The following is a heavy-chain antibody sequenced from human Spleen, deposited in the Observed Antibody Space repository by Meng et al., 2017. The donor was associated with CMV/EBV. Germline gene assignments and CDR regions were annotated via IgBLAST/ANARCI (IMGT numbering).Heavy chain of an antibody. V-gene: IGHV3-23*01. CDR2: LSVGGGGT. J-gene: IGHJ5*02. CDR3: AKERYTGSPNWFDP. Sequence: GGSLRLSCAASGFTFSIYAMNWVRQAPGRGLEWVSALSVGGGGTYYADSVKGRFTISGDNSKNTLYLQMNSLRAEDTAVYYCAKERYTGSPNWFDPWGQGTLVTVSS. CDR1: GFTFSIYA. D-gene: IGHD1-26*01.